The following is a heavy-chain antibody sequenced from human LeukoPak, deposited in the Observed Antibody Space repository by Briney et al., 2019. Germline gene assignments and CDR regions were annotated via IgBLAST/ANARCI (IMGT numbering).Heavy chain of an antibody. Sequence: GGSLRLSCAASGFTFSSYAMHWVRQAPGKGLEWVSLIYSGGTTYYADSVKGRFTISRDNSKNTLYLQMNSLRAEDTAVYYCARRAGGYSHPYDYWGQGILVTVSS. CDR1: GFTFSSYA. CDR2: IYSGGTT. D-gene: IGHD4-23*01. CDR3: ARRAGGYSHPYDY. V-gene: IGHV3-53*01. J-gene: IGHJ4*02.